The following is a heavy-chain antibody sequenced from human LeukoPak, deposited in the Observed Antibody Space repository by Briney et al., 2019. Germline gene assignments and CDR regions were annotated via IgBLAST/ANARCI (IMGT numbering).Heavy chain of an antibody. CDR3: ARDRWELDY. CDR1: GFTFSSYG. V-gene: IGHV3-30*03. Sequence: PGGSLRLSCAASGFTFSSYGMHWVRQAPGKGLEWVAVISYDGSNKYYADSVKGRFTISRDNAKNSLYLQMNSLRAEDTAVYYCARDRWELDYWGQGTLVTVSS. CDR2: ISYDGSNK. J-gene: IGHJ4*02. D-gene: IGHD1-26*01.